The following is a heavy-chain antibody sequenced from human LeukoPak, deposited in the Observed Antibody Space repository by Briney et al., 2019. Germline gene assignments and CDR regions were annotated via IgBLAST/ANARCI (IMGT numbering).Heavy chain of an antibody. CDR1: GFTFDDYA. CDR2: ISWNSGSI. D-gene: IGHD5-12*01. Sequence: GGSLRLSCAASGFTFDDYAMHWVRQAPGKGLERVSGISWNSGSIGYADSVKGRFTISRDNAKNSLYLQMNSLRAEDTALYYCAKTVATIWYAFDIWGQGTMVTVSS. CDR3: AKTVATIWYAFDI. V-gene: IGHV3-9*01. J-gene: IGHJ3*02.